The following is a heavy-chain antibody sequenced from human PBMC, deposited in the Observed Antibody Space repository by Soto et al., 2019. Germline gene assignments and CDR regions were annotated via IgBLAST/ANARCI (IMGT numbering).Heavy chain of an antibody. CDR2: IYYSGST. CDR3: ASLSYGDYVRYYYYMEV. D-gene: IGHD4-17*01. Sequence: SETLSLTCTVSGGSISSSSYYWGWIRQPPGKGLEWIGSIYYSGSTYYNPSLKSRVTISVDTSKNQFSLKLSSVTAADTAVYYCASLSYGDYVRYYYYMEVWGKGTTVTVSS. J-gene: IGHJ6*03. CDR1: GGSISSSSYY. V-gene: IGHV4-39*01.